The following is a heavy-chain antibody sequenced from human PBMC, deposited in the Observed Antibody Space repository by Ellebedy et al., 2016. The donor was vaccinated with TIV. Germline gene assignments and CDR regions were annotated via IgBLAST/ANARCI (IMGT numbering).Heavy chain of an antibody. Sequence: SETLSLXCAVYGGSFSGYYWSWIRQPPGKGLEWMGEINHSGSTNYNPSLKSRVTISVDTSKNQFSLKLSSVTAADTAVYYCATGYCSGGSCLPNWFDPWGQGTLVTVSS. V-gene: IGHV4-34*01. D-gene: IGHD2-15*01. J-gene: IGHJ5*02. CDR1: GGSFSGYY. CDR2: INHSGST. CDR3: ATGYCSGGSCLPNWFDP.